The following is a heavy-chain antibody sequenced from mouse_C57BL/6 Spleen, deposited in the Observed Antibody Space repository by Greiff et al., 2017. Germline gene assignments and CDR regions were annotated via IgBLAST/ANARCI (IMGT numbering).Heavy chain of an antibody. D-gene: IGHD3-2*01. CDR3: ARGSRQLHYAMDY. Sequence: QVQLQQPGAELVKPGASVKLSCKASGYTFTSYWMQWVKQRPGQGLEWIGEIDPSDSYTNYNQKFKGKATLTVDTSSSTAYMQLSSLTSEDSAVYYCARGSRQLHYAMDYWGQGTSVTVSS. V-gene: IGHV1-50*01. CDR1: GYTFTSYW. J-gene: IGHJ4*01. CDR2: IDPSDSYT.